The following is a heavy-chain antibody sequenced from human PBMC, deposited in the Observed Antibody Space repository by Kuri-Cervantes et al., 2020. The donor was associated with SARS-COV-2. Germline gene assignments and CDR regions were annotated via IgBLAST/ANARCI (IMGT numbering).Heavy chain of an antibody. Sequence: AVKVSRKASGGTFSSYAISWLRQAPGQGLEWMGGIIPVLGTANYAPNFQGRVTITADESTSTAYMELSSLRSEDTAVYYCARRYYMDVWGKGTTVTVSS. CDR2: IIPVLGTA. CDR1: GGTFSSYA. CDR3: ARRYYMDV. V-gene: IGHV1-69*13. J-gene: IGHJ6*03.